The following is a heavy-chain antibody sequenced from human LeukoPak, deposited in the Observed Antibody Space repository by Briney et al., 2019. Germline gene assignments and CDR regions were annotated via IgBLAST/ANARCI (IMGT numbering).Heavy chain of an antibody. CDR2: IYYGGST. J-gene: IGHJ4*02. D-gene: IGHD5/OR15-5a*01. CDR3: ARVAHDLYPYYFDY. V-gene: IGHV4-39*07. Sequence: SETLSLTCTVSGGSISNSTYYWGWIRQPPGKRLEWIGTIYYGGSTYYSPSLKNRVTISVDTSKNQFSLKLSSVTAADTAVYYCARVAHDLYPYYFDYWGQGTLVTVSS. CDR1: GGSISNSTYY.